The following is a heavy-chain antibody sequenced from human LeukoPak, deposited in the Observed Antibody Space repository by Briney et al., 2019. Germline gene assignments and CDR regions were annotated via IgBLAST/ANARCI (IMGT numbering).Heavy chain of an antibody. CDR1: GGSFSGNY. V-gene: IGHV4-34*01. D-gene: IGHD2-21*01. CDR3: ARVPDFIARPCDS. Sequence: ASETLSLTCAVYGGSFSGNYWTLIRQTPGRGLEWIGESSPTGDITGYNPSLKGRATISVDSSKNQFSLKLTSVTAADTGVYYCARVPDFIARPCDSWGPGTLVTVSS. J-gene: IGHJ4*02. CDR2: SSPTGDIT.